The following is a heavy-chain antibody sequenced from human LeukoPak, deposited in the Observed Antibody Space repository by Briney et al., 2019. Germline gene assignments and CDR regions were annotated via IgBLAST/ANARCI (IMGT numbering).Heavy chain of an antibody. CDR2: ISYDGSNK. J-gene: IGHJ3*02. V-gene: IGHV3-30-3*01. Sequence: VXXISYDGSNKYYADSVKGRFTISRDNSKNTLYLQMNSLRAEDTAVYYCASGGYSGDDAFDIWGQGTMVTVSS. CDR3: ASGGYSGDDAFDI. D-gene: IGHD3-22*01.